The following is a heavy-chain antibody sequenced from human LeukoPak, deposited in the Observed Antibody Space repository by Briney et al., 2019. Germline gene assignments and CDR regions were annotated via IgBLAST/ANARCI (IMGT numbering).Heavy chain of an antibody. CDR1: GFTFIDYY. CDR3: ARQHASGRTDF. V-gene: IGHV3-11*03. D-gene: IGHD3-10*01. J-gene: IGHJ4*02. CDR2: ISSGSTFT. Sequence: GGSLRLSCAASGFTFIDYYMSWIRQAPGKGLEGVSYISSGSTFTNYADSVKGRFTISRDNAKNSVFLQMSSLRAEDTALYYCARQHASGRTDFWGQGTLVTVSS.